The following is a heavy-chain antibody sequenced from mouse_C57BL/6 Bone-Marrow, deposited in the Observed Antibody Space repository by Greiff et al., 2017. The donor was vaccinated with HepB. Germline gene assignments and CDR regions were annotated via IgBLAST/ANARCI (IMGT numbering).Heavy chain of an antibody. D-gene: IGHD1-1*01. V-gene: IGHV14-4*01. CDR3: TLHYYGSSYGGFAY. CDR2: IDPENGDT. Sequence: EVKLQQSGAELVRPGASVKLSCTASGFNIKDDYMHWVKQRPEQGLEWIGWIDPENGDTEYASKFQGKATITADTSSNTADLQLSILTSEDPAVYYCTLHYYGSSYGGFAYWGQGTLVTVSA. CDR1: GFNIKDDY. J-gene: IGHJ3*01.